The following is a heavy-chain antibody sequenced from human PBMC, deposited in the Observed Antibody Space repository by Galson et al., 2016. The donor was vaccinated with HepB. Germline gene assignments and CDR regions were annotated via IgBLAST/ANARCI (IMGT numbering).Heavy chain of an antibody. V-gene: IGHV3-23*01. Sequence: SLRLSCAASGFTFSSYAMSWVRQAPGKGLEWVSGSSGSGGRTYYADSVKCRFTISRDNSKNTLYLQMNRLRAEDTAVYYCAKGGRGVIIANFDYWGQGTLVTVSS. CDR2: SSGSGGRT. D-gene: IGHD3-10*01. CDR3: AKGGRGVIIANFDY. CDR1: GFTFSSYA. J-gene: IGHJ4*02.